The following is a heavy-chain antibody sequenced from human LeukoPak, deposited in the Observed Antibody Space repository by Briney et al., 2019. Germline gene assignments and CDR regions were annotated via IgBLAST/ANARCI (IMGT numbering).Heavy chain of an antibody. V-gene: IGHV3-23*01. Sequence: GGSLRLSCAASGCTFSSYAMSWVRQAPGKGLEWVSAISGSGGSTYYADSVKGRFTISRDNSKNTVFLQMNSLRAEDTAVYYCAKWGDYDVLTGYYVSDYWGQGTLVTVSS. CDR2: ISGSGGST. J-gene: IGHJ4*02. CDR1: GCTFSSYA. D-gene: IGHD3-9*01. CDR3: AKWGDYDVLTGYYVSDY.